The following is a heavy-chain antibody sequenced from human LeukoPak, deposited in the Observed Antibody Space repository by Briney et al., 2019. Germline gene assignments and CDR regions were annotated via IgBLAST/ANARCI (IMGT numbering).Heavy chain of an antibody. Sequence: GGSLRLSCAASGFTFSSYAMHWVRQAPGKGLEWVAVISYDGSNKYYADSVKGRFTISRDNSKNTLYLQMNSLRAEDTAVYYCARSGYSSSWYYFDYWGQGTLVTVSS. D-gene: IGHD6-13*01. CDR1: GFTFSSYA. CDR3: ARSGYSSSWYYFDY. V-gene: IGHV3-30-3*01. CDR2: ISYDGSNK. J-gene: IGHJ4*02.